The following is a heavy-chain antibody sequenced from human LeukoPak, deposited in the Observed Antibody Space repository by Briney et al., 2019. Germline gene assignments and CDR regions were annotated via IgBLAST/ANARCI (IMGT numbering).Heavy chain of an antibody. CDR2: IKQDGSEK. CDR3: ARLREIPVFGVVTKSTSYFDY. J-gene: IGHJ4*02. Sequence: GGSLRLSCAASGFTFSSYWMSWVRQAPGKGLEWVANIKQDGSEKYYVDSVKGRFTISRDNAKNSLYLQMNGLRAEDTAVYYCARLREIPVFGVVTKSTSYFDYWGQGTLVTVSS. D-gene: IGHD3-3*01. V-gene: IGHV3-7*01. CDR1: GFTFSSYW.